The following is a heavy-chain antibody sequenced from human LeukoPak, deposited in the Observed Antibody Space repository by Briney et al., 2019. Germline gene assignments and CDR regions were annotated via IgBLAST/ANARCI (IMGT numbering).Heavy chain of an antibody. D-gene: IGHD2-2*01. J-gene: IGHJ6*03. Sequence: ASVKVSCKASGYTFTGYYMHWVRQAPGQGLEWMGWINPNSGGTNYAQKFQGRVTMTRDTSISTAYMELSRLRSDDTAVYYCARVALGYCSSTSCYFGTDYYYYYYMDVWGKGTTVTVSS. CDR2: INPNSGGT. CDR3: ARVALGYCSSTSCYFGTDYYYYYYMDV. CDR1: GYTFTGYY. V-gene: IGHV1-2*02.